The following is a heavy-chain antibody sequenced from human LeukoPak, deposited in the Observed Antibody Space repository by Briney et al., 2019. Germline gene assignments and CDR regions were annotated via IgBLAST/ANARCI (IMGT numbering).Heavy chain of an antibody. CDR3: ATPTTGYSSGEFDY. V-gene: IGHV3-30*03. D-gene: IGHD6-19*01. CDR1: GFXFSSYG. CDR2: ISYDGSNK. Sequence: PGGSLRLSCAASGFXFSSYGIHWVRQAPGKGLEWVAVISYDGSNKYYADSVKGRFTISRDDSKNTLYLQMDSLRAEDTAVYYCATPTTGYSSGEFDYWGQGTLVTVSS. J-gene: IGHJ4*02.